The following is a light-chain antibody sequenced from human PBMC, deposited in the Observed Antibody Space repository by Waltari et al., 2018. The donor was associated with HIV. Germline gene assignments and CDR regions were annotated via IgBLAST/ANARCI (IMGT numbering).Light chain of an antibody. J-gene: IGLJ3*02. V-gene: IGLV3-10*01. CDR2: EDS. Sequence: SYELTQPPSVSVSTGQTARITCSGDALPKKYAYWYQQKSGKAPVLGIYEDSKRPSGSPGRFSGSSSETMATLTISGAQVEDEADYYCYSTDSNVWVFGGGTKLTVL. CDR3: YSTDSNVWV. CDR1: ALPKKY.